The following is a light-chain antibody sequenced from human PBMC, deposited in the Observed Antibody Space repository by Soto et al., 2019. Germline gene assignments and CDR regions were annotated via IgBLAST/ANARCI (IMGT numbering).Light chain of an antibody. CDR2: KAS. J-gene: IGKJ1*01. Sequence: DIQMTQSPSTLSASVGDRATITCRASQSISSWLAWYQQKPGKAPKLLIYKASSLARGVPSRFSGSGSGTEFTLTISSLQPDDLATYYCQQYNSYLWTFGQGTKVEIK. CDR3: QQYNSYLWT. V-gene: IGKV1-5*03. CDR1: QSISSW.